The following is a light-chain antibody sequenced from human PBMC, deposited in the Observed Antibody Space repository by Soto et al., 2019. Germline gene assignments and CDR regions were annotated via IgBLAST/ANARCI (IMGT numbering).Light chain of an antibody. CDR2: GAS. CDR3: QQYNDWPWT. CDR1: LSISGT. V-gene: IGKV3-15*01. J-gene: IGKJ1*01. Sequence: EIVMTQSPATLSVSPGGRATLSCRASLSISGTLAWYQQKPGQAPRLLIHGASTRAPGFPAWFSGSGSGTDFTLPISSLQSEDFAVYYCQQYNDWPWTFGQGTKVDI.